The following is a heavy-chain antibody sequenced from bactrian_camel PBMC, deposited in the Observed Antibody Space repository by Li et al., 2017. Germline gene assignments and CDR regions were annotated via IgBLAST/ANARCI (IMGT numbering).Heavy chain of an antibody. CDR1: GDIIRKYRYWC. CDR3: ATTGKTRAYGLVVLAADQYNY. V-gene: IGHV3S53*01. Sequence: HVQLVESGGGSVQPGGSLKLSCTASGDIIRKYRYWCMAWFRQAPGKEREGVAAVDQDGTSLYADSAKGRFSLSGDNAKNELYLQMNNLKPEDTAMYYCATTGKTRAYGLVVLAADQYNYWGQGTQVTVS. CDR2: VDQDGTS. D-gene: IGHD5*01. J-gene: IGHJ4*01.